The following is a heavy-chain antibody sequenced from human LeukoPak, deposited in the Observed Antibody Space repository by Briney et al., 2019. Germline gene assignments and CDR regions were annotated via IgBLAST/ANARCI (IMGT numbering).Heavy chain of an antibody. D-gene: IGHD6-13*01. V-gene: IGHV4-34*01. Sequence: PSETLSLTCAVYGGSFSGYYWSWIRQPPGKGLEWIGEINHSGSTNYNPSLKSRVTISVDTSKNQFSLKLSSVTAADTAVYYCAREVRIAAAGIDYWGQGTLVTVSS. CDR2: INHSGST. CDR1: GGSFSGYY. CDR3: AREVRIAAAGIDY. J-gene: IGHJ4*02.